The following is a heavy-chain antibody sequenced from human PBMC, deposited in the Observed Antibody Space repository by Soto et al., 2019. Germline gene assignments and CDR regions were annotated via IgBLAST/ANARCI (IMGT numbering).Heavy chain of an antibody. CDR2: INPAGTST. CDR3: VKSSTGTYGLFDY. CDR1: GFTFNNYW. Sequence: DVQLVESGGGLVQPGGSLRLSCAASGFTFNNYWMHWVRQVPGKGLVWVSRINPAGTSTNYADSVKGRFTMSRDSAKSTLYLQMDSLRTEDTALYYCVKSSTGTYGLFDYWGQEILVTVSS. D-gene: IGHD3-10*01. J-gene: IGHJ4*02. V-gene: IGHV3-74*01.